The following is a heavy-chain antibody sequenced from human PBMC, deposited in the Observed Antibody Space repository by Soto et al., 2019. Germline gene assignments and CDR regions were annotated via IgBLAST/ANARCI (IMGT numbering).Heavy chain of an antibody. D-gene: IGHD2-15*01. V-gene: IGHV5-51*01. CDR1: GYSFTSYW. J-gene: IGHJ6*02. CDR2: IYPVDSDT. Sequence: GESLKISCKGSGYSFTSYWIGWVRQMPGKGLEWMGIIYPVDSDTRYSPSFQGQVTISADKSISTAYLQWSSLKASDTAMYYCALGGNPPYYYYGMDVWGQGTTVTVSS. CDR3: ALGGNPPYYYYGMDV.